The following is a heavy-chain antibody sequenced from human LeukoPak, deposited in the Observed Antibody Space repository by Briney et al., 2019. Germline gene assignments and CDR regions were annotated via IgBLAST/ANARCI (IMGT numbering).Heavy chain of an antibody. CDR3: ARVREDIVVVPAVSSLDY. D-gene: IGHD2-2*01. Sequence: PGGSLRLSCAASGFTFSSYWMSWVRQAPGQGLEWVANIKQDGSEKYYVDSVKGRFTISRDNAKNSLYLQMNSLRAEDTAVYYCARVREDIVVVPAVSSLDYWGQGTLVTVSS. J-gene: IGHJ4*02. CDR1: GFTFSSYW. V-gene: IGHV3-7*01. CDR2: IKQDGSEK.